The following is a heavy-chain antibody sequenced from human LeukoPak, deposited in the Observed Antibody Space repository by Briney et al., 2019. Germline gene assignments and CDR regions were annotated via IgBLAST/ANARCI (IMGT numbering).Heavy chain of an antibody. CDR1: GYTFTGYY. CDR3: ARDGGLLWFGNIDY. Sequence: ASVKVSRKHSGYTFTGYYMHWVRQAPGQGLEWMGWINPNSGGTNYAQKFQGRVTMTRDTSISTAYMELSRLRSDDTAVYYCARDGGLLWFGNIDYWGQGTLVTVSS. V-gene: IGHV1-2*02. CDR2: INPNSGGT. J-gene: IGHJ4*02. D-gene: IGHD3-10*01.